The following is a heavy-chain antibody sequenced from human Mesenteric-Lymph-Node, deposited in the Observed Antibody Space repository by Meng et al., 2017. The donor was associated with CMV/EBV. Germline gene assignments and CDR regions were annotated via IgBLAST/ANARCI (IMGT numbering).Heavy chain of an antibody. CDR3: ARGGGIAAAGSRGNYYYGMDV. CDR1: GYY. CDR2: INHSGST. J-gene: IGHJ6*02. Sequence: GYYWSWIRQPPGKGLEWIGEINHSGSTNYNPSLKSRVTISVDTSKNQFSLKLSSVTAADTAVYYCARGGGIAAAGSRGNYYYGMDVWGQGTTVTVSS. V-gene: IGHV4-34*01. D-gene: IGHD6-13*01.